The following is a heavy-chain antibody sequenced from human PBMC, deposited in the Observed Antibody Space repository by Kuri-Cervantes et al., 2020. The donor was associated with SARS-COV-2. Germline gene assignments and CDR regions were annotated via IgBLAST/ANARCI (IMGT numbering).Heavy chain of an antibody. CDR3: AFSPNFVVVSPYAFDI. Sequence: GGSLRLSCAASGFTFSSYWMSWVRQAPGKGLEWVSAISGSGGSTYYADSVKGRFTISRDNSKNTLYLQMNSLRAEDTAVYYCAFSPNFVVVSPYAFDIWGQGTMVTVSS. J-gene: IGHJ3*02. V-gene: IGHV3-23*01. CDR1: GFTFSSYW. D-gene: IGHD2-2*01. CDR2: ISGSGGST.